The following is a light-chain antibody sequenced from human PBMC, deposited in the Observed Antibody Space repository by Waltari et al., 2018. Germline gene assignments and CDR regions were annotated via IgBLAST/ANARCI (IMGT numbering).Light chain of an antibody. Sequence: DIQMTQFPSSLSASVGDRVTITCQASQDISDFLNWYHQRPGKAPNVVIYDASKLETGVPARFSGSGSGKDFTFTISNLQPADIGTYYCQQYDALPYTFGQGTKLEI. CDR1: QDISDF. V-gene: IGKV1-33*01. CDR3: QQYDALPYT. J-gene: IGKJ2*01. CDR2: DAS.